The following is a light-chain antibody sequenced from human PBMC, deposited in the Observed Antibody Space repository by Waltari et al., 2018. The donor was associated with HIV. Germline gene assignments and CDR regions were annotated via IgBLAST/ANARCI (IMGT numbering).Light chain of an antibody. Sequence: IVMTQSPDSLAVSLGDRATINCKSSQSVLYSSNNKNYLAWYQQKPGQPPKLLIYWASTRESGVPDRISGSGSGTDFTLTISSLQAEDVAVYYCQQYYSTPLTFGPGTKVDIK. CDR1: QSVLYSSNNKNY. CDR3: QQYYSTPLT. CDR2: WAS. J-gene: IGKJ3*01. V-gene: IGKV4-1*01.